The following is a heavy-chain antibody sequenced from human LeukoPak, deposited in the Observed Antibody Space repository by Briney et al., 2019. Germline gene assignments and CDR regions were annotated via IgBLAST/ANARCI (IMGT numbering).Heavy chain of an antibody. CDR2: IIPILGIA. D-gene: IGHD1-26*01. Sequence: GSSVKVSCKASGGTFSSYAISWVRQAPGQGLEWMGRIIPILGIANYAQKFQGRVTITADKSTSTAYMELRSLRSDDTAVYYCASGRDSLYYFDYWGQGTLVTVSS. V-gene: IGHV1-69*04. CDR1: GGTFSSYA. CDR3: ASGRDSLYYFDY. J-gene: IGHJ4*02.